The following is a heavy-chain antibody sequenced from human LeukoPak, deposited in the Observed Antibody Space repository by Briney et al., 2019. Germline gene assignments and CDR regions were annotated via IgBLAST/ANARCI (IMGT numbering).Heavy chain of an antibody. V-gene: IGHV4-34*01. CDR3: ARGEDQSKQGY. D-gene: IGHD6-13*01. CDR1: GGSFSHYY. J-gene: IGHJ4*02. Sequence: SSETLSLTCAVYGGSFSHYYRSWLRQPPGKGLEWIGEIHPSGTTDYNPSFNSRVTISVDTSKNQFSLKLTAVTAADTAVYYCARGEDQSKQGYWGQGTLVTVFS. CDR2: IHPSGTT.